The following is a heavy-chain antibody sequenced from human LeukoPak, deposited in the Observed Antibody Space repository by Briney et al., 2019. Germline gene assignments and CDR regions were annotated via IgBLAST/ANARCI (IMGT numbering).Heavy chain of an antibody. CDR3: ARRAGAYSHPYDY. CDR1: GFTVSSNS. J-gene: IGHJ4*02. Sequence: GGSLRLSCAASGFTVSSNSMSWVRQAPGKGLEWVSFIYSDNTHYSDSVKGRFTISRDNSKNTLYLQMNSLRAEDTAVYYCARRAGAYSHPYDYWGQGTPVTVSS. CDR2: IYSDNT. D-gene: IGHD4/OR15-4a*01. V-gene: IGHV3-53*01.